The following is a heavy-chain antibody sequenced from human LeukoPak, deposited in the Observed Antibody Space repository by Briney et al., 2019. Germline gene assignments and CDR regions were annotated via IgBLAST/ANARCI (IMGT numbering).Heavy chain of an antibody. D-gene: IGHD4-23*01. V-gene: IGHV1-2*02. CDR1: GYTFTAYY. CDR2: INPNSGGT. Sequence: ASVRVSCKASGYTFTAYYMHWVRQAPGQGLEWMGWINPNSGGTKYAQKFQGRVTMTRDTSITTAYMELSRLRSDDTAVYYCACPSFGGNSFGYWGQGTLVTVSS. CDR3: ACPSFGGNSFGY. J-gene: IGHJ4*02.